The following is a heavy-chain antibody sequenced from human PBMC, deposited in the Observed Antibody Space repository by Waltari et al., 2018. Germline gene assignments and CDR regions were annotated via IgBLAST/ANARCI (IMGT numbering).Heavy chain of an antibody. Sequence: QVQLVQSGAEVKKPGASVKVSCKASGYTFTSYAMHWVRQAPGQRLEWMGWINAGNGNTKYSQKVQGRVTITRDTSASTAYMELSSLRSEDTAVYYCARDREAIVVGDGMDVWGQGTTVTVSS. CDR3: ARDREAIVVGDGMDV. V-gene: IGHV1-3*01. CDR2: INAGNGNT. J-gene: IGHJ6*02. CDR1: GYTFTSYA. D-gene: IGHD2-21*01.